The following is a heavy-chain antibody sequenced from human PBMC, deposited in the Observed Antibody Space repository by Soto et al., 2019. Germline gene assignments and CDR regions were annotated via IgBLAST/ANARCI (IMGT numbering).Heavy chain of an antibody. J-gene: IGHJ3*02. CDR3: ARDLNYGVSTVYYDVFDT. D-gene: IGHD3-9*01. CDR1: EFTFSTCC. CDR2: IKGDGSKA. Sequence: EVQLVESGGGLVQPGGALRLSCMASEFTFSTCCMEWVRQAPGKGLEWVANIKGDGSKAYYVDSVKGRFTISRDNAKNLLYLQRNSLRAEDTALYYCARDLNYGVSTVYYDVFDTWGQGTMVTVSS. V-gene: IGHV3-7*01.